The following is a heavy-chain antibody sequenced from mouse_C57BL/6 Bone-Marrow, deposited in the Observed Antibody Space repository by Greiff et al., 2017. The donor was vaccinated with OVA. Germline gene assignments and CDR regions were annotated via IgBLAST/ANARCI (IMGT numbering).Heavy chain of an antibody. CDR2: ISSGGSYT. D-gene: IGHD2-12*01. J-gene: IGHJ3*01. V-gene: IGHV5-6*01. Sequence: EVKLMESGGDLVKPGGSLKLSCAASGFTFSSYGMSWVRQTPDKRLEWVATISSGGSYTYYPDSVKGRFTISRDNAKNTQYLQMSSLKSEDTAMYYCARHGYYTSAYWGQGTLVTVSA. CDR3: ARHGYYTSAY. CDR1: GFTFSSYG.